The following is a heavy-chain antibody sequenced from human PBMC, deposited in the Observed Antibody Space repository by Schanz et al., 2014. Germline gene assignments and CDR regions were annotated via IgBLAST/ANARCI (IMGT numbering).Heavy chain of an antibody. CDR3: AKGRFGELSAFDI. CDR2: ILGLASTT. Sequence: VHLLESGGGLVEPGGSLRLSCAASGFSFSDYYMSWIRQAPGKGLEWVSAILGLASTTYYADSVKGRFTISRDNSKNTLYLQMNSLRAEDTAVYYCAKGRFGELSAFDIWGQGTMVTVSS. V-gene: IGHV3-23*01. CDR1: GFSFSDYY. D-gene: IGHD3-10*01. J-gene: IGHJ3*02.